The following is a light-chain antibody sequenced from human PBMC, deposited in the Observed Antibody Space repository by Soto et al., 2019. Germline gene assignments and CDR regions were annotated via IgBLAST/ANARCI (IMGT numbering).Light chain of an antibody. CDR1: KLGNKF. J-gene: IGLJ2*01. CDR3: QAWHSSTGV. CDR2: EDN. Sequence: SYELTQPPSVSVSPGQTASITCSGDKLGNKFASWYQQKSGQSPVLVIYEDNKRPSGIPERFSGSNSGNTATLTISGTQAMDEADYYCQAWHSSTGVFGRGTKLTVL. V-gene: IGLV3-1*01.